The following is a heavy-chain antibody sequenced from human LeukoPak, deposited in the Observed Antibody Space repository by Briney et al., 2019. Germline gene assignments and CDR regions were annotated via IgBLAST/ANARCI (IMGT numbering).Heavy chain of an antibody. CDR2: LYTSGRT. J-gene: IGHJ3*02. CDR1: GGSTNNNF. CDR3: AGGGSPHN. Sequence: PSETLSLTCTLSGGSTNNNFLNWVRKPAGKALECIGRLYTSGRTTYNPSLKSRVTMSLDTSMTQFPLKLKSVTAADTAVDYCAGGGSPHNWGQGTMVTVSS. V-gene: IGHV4-4*07. D-gene: IGHD1-26*01.